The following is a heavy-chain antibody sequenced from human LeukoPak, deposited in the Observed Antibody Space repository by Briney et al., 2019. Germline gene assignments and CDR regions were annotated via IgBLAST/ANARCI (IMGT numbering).Heavy chain of an antibody. J-gene: IGHJ4*01. V-gene: IGHV4-39*02. Sequence: ETVSLICTISGGSITGSSYYWGGIRQSPGKGLEWIGNIYYSGSTYYNSSLKSRVTISIDTSKNHFSLRLTSVTASDTAVYFCTRGSYDVLTGRSTLGEYWGHESLGAVSS. CDR1: GGSITGSSYY. CDR2: IYYSGST. CDR3: TRGSYDVLTGRSTLGEY. D-gene: IGHD3-9*01.